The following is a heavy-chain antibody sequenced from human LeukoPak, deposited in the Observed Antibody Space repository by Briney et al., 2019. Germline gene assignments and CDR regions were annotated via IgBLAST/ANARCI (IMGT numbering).Heavy chain of an antibody. V-gene: IGHV3-7*03. Sequence: GGSLRLSCAASGFTFSSYWMSWVRQAPGKGLEWVANIDQYGSEKYYVDSVKGRFTISRDNSKNTLYLQMDSLRAEDTAVYYCAKEGYDFWSGFGDYWGQGTLVTVSS. CDR3: AKEGYDFWSGFGDY. CDR2: IDQYGSEK. CDR1: GFTFSSYW. D-gene: IGHD3-3*01. J-gene: IGHJ4*02.